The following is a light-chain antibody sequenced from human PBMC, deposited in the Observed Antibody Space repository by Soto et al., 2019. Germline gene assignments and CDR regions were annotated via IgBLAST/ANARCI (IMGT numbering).Light chain of an antibody. CDR2: GAS. CDR3: QQGHNWPLT. CDR1: QSINSE. Sequence: EIVMTQSPATLSLSPGERAALSCRASQSINSELAWYQQKPGQPPRLLIYGASTRATGVPARFTGSESGSEFTLTISGLQSEDCAVYYCQQGHNWPLTFGQGTRREI. V-gene: IGKV3-15*01. J-gene: IGKJ2*01.